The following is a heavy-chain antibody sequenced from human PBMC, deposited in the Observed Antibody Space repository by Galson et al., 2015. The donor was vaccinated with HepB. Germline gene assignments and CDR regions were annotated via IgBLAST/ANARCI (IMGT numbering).Heavy chain of an antibody. CDR2: INPNSGGT. D-gene: IGHD5-18*01. V-gene: IGHV1-2*06. CDR1: GYTFTGYY. J-gene: IGHJ5*02. CDR3: ARDTTMGIQLWTPNWFDP. Sequence: SVKVSCKASGYTFTGYYMHWVRQAPGQGLEWMGRINPNSGGTNYAQKFQGRVTMTRDTSISTAYMELSRLRSDDTAVYYCARDTTMGIQLWTPNWFDPWGQGTLVTVSS.